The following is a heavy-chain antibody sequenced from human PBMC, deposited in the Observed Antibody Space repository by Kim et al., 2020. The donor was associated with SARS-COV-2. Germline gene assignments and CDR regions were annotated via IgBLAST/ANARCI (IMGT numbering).Heavy chain of an antibody. CDR3: AKEGRNIVVVTAILWD. V-gene: IGHV3-30*18. Sequence: GGSLRLSCAASGFTFSSYGMHWVRQAPGKGLEWVAVISYDGSNKYYADSVKGRFTISRDNSKNTLYLQMNSLRAEDTAVYYCAKEGRNIVVVTAILWDWGQGTLVTVSS. D-gene: IGHD2-21*02. CDR2: ISYDGSNK. J-gene: IGHJ4*02. CDR1: GFTFSSYG.